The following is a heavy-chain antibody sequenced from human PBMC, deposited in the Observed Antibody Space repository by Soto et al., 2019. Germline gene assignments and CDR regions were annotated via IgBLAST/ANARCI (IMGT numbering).Heavy chain of an antibody. Sequence: SLRLSCAASGFTFSSYGMHWVRQAPGKGLEWVAVISYDGSNKYYADSVKGRFTISRDNSKNTLYLQMNSLRAEDTAVYYCAKDSPAGDFDSCGQGTLVTLSS. CDR2: ISYDGSNK. J-gene: IGHJ4*02. CDR1: GFTFSSYG. V-gene: IGHV3-30*18. D-gene: IGHD6-13*01. CDR3: AKDSPAGDFDS.